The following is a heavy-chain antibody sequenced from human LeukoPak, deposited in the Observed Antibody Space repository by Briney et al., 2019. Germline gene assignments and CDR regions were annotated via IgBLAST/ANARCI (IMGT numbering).Heavy chain of an antibody. CDR2: ISGSGTST. D-gene: IGHD2-21*02. CDR3: TRGDPDY. CDR1: GFTFSSYS. Sequence: PGGFLRLSCAASGFTFSSYSMNWVRQAPGKGLEWVSAISGSGTSTYYADSVKGRFAISRDNAKNSLYLQMNSLTVEDTAVYYCTRGDPDYWGQGTLVTVSS. J-gene: IGHJ4*02. V-gene: IGHV3-21*01.